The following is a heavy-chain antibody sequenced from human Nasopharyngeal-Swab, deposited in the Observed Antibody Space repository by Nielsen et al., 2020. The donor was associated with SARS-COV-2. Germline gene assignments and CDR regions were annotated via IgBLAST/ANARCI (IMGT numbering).Heavy chain of an antibody. CDR3: ARAGDRFGELLFFDY. CDR2: ISAYNGNT. V-gene: IGHV1-18*01. J-gene: IGHJ4*02. Sequence: VRQMPGKGLEWMGWISAYNGNTNHAQKLQGRVTMTTDTSTGTAYMELRSLRSDDTAVYYCARAGDRFGELLFFDYWGQGNLVTVSS. D-gene: IGHD3-10*01.